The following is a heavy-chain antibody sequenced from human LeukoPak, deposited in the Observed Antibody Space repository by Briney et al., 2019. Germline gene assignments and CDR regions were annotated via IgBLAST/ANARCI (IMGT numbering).Heavy chain of an antibody. V-gene: IGHV1-24*01. Sequence: ASVKVSCKVSGYTLTELFMHWVRQAPGKGLEWMGGFDPEDGETIYAQKLQGRVTMTEDTSTETAYMELSSLRSEDTAVYYCATPPPGGYCSGGSCYRYFDYGGQGTLVTVSS. CDR2: FDPEDGET. CDR1: GYTLTELF. J-gene: IGHJ4*02. D-gene: IGHD2-15*01. CDR3: ATPPPGGYCSGGSCYRYFDY.